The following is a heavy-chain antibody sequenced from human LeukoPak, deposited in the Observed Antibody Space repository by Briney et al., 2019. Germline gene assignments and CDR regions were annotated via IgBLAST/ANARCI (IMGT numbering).Heavy chain of an antibody. CDR1: GFTFTSYS. D-gene: IGHD6-19*01. Sequence: GGSLRLSCAASGFTFTSYSMNWVRQAPGKGLEWVSSISSSSSYIYYADSVKGRFTISRDNAKNSLYLQMNSLRAEDTAVYYCASLPWGYSSGFDAFDIWGQGTMVTVSS. CDR2: ISSSSSYI. J-gene: IGHJ3*02. CDR3: ASLPWGYSSGFDAFDI. V-gene: IGHV3-21*01.